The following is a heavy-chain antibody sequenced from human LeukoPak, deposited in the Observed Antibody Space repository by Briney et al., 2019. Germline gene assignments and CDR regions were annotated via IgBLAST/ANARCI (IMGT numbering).Heavy chain of an antibody. Sequence: ASVKVSCTASGYTCTDYTMHWLRQAPGQRLDWMGWINGGSGNTKYSPEFQGRVTITRDTSASTAYMELSSLRSEDTAVYYCANPRYDSSGYYYVDWGQGTLVTVSS. CDR2: INGGSGNT. D-gene: IGHD3-22*01. CDR1: GYTCTDYT. J-gene: IGHJ4*02. CDR3: ANPRYDSSGYYYVD. V-gene: IGHV1-3*01.